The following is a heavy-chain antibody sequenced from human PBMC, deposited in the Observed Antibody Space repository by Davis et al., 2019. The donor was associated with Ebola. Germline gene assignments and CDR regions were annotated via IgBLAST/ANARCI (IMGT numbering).Heavy chain of an antibody. J-gene: IGHJ5*02. D-gene: IGHD2-2*01. CDR1: GYTFTSFA. Sequence: ASVKVSCKASGYTFTSFAISWVRQAPGQGLEWMGIINPSGGSTSYAQKFQGRVTMTRDTSTSTVYMELSSLRSEDTAVYYCARVRNCSSTSCILSDWFDPWGQGTLVTVSS. CDR2: INPSGGST. CDR3: ARVRNCSSTSCILSDWFDP. V-gene: IGHV1-46*01.